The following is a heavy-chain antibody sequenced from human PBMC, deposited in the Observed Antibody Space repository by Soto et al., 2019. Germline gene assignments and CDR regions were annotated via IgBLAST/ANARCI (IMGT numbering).Heavy chain of an antibody. D-gene: IGHD2-15*01. Sequence: SETLSLTCTVSGGSISSGGYYWSWIRQHPGKGLEWIGYIYYSGSAYYNPSLKSRVTISVDTSKNQFSLKLSSVTAADTAVYYCARVRIGPENWFDPWGQGTLVTVSS. J-gene: IGHJ5*02. CDR2: IYYSGSA. CDR1: GGSISSGGYY. V-gene: IGHV4-31*03. CDR3: ARVRIGPENWFDP.